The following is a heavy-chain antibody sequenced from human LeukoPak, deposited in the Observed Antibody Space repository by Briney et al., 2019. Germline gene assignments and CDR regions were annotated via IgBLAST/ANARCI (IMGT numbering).Heavy chain of an antibody. CDR2: VSSDGSID. V-gene: IGHV3-30*03. CDR3: TREGMGTTFSAWFEP. D-gene: IGHD1-7*01. J-gene: IGHJ5*02. Sequence: PGGSLRLSCAASGFIFSSYGMHWLPQAPGKGLEGVAVVSSDGSIDYYADSLRGRFTVSRDNSKNTMFLQFNTLRPEDTAVYYCTREGMGTTFSAWFEPWGQGTLVTVSS. CDR1: GFIFSSYG.